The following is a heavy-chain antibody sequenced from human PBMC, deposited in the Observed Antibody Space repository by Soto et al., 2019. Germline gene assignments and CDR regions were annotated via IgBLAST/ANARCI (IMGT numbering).Heavy chain of an antibody. D-gene: IGHD6-19*01. Sequence: QLQLQESGPGLVKPSETLSLTCTVSAGSISSSSYYWGWIRQPPGKGLEWIGSIYYSGSTYYNPSLKSGVTISVDTSKNQFSLKLSSVTAADTAVYYCARESGWSDYWGQGTLVTVSS. J-gene: IGHJ4*02. CDR2: IYYSGST. V-gene: IGHV4-39*02. CDR3: ARESGWSDY. CDR1: AGSISSSSYY.